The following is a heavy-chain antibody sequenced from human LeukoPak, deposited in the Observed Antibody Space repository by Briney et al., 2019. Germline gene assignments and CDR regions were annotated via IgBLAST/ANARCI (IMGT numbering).Heavy chain of an antibody. CDR3: ARNGDYYEKSGYYYLFDF. Sequence: SETLSLTCTVSGGSINNYYWSWIRQPPGKGLEYIGYIYYSGSANYNPSLKSRVIISVDPSKSQFSLKLSPVTAADTAVYYCARNGDYYEKSGYYYLFDFWGQGTLVTVSS. D-gene: IGHD3-22*01. J-gene: IGHJ4*02. V-gene: IGHV4-59*01. CDR2: IYYSGSA. CDR1: GGSINNYY.